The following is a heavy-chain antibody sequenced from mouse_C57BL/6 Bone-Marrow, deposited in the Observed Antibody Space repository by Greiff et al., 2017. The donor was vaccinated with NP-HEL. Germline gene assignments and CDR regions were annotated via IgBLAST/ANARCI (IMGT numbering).Heavy chain of an antibody. J-gene: IGHJ1*03. CDR2: IDPENGDT. CDR3: TTLITTVVAPLYWYFDV. Sequence: EVQLQQSGAELVRPGASVKLSCTASGFNIKDDYMHWVKQRPEQGLEWIGWIDPENGDTEYASKFQGKATITADTSSNTAYLQLSSLTSEDTAVYYCTTLITTVVAPLYWYFDVWGTGTTVTVSS. V-gene: IGHV14-4*01. CDR1: GFNIKDDY. D-gene: IGHD1-1*01.